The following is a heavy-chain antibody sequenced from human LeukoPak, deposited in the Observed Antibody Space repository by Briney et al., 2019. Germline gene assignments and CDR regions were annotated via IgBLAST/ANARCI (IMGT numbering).Heavy chain of an antibody. CDR3: ARDKGAWYFDY. Sequence: GGSLRLSCAASGFTFSSYEMNWVRQAPGKGLEWVSSISSSSNYIYYADSVKGRFTISRDNAKNSLYLQMNSLSSEDTAIYFCARDKGAWYFDYWGQGTLLTVSS. V-gene: IGHV3-21*04. CDR1: GFTFSSYE. D-gene: IGHD4/OR15-4a*01. J-gene: IGHJ4*02. CDR2: ISSSSNYI.